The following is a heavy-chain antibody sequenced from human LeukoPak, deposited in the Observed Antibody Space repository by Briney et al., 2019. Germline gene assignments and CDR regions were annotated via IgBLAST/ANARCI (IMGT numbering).Heavy chain of an antibody. CDR3: AKQSSELGYFDWSYGMDV. CDR2: IYYSGST. D-gene: IGHD3-9*01. J-gene: IGHJ6*02. Sequence: SETLSLTCTVSGGSISSSSYSWGWIRQPPGKGLEWIGSIYYSGSTYYNPSLKSRVTISVDTSKNQFSLKLSSVTAADTAVYYCAKQSSELGYFDWSYGMDVWGQGTTVTVSS. CDR1: GGSISSSSYS. V-gene: IGHV4-39*01.